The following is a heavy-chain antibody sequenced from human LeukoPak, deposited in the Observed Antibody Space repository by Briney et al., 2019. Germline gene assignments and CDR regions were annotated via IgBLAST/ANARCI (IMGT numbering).Heavy chain of an antibody. CDR2: IYYSGST. V-gene: IGHV4-30-4*08. CDR3: AREPGWLQPYFDY. CDR1: GGSISSGDYY. Sequence: SQTLSLXCTVSGGSISSGDYYWSWIRQPPGKGLEWIGYIYYSGSTYYNPSLKSRVTISVDTSKNQFSLKLSSVTAADTAVYYCAREPGWLQPYFDYWGLGTLVTVSS. J-gene: IGHJ4*02. D-gene: IGHD5-24*01.